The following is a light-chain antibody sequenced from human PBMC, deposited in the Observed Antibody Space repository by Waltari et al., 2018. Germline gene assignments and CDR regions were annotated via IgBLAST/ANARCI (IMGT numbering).Light chain of an antibody. V-gene: IGLV2-8*01. J-gene: IGLJ1*01. CDR2: KVS. Sequence: QSALTQPPSASGSPGQSVTISCTGTSSDVGGYNYVSWYQQHPGKAPKLMIYKVSKRPSGVPDRFSGSKSGNTASLTVSGLQAEDEADYYCSSYAGSNNFFYVFGTGTKVTVL. CDR3: SSYAGSNNFFYV. CDR1: SSDVGGYNY.